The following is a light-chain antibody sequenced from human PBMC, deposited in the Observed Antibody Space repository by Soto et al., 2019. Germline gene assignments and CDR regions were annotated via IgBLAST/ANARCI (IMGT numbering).Light chain of an antibody. CDR1: QSVNSNY. J-gene: IGKJ1*01. CDR2: GAT. V-gene: IGKV3-20*01. Sequence: EIVMTQSPAILSVSPGESATLSCRASQSVNSNYLAWYQQHPGQAPRLLIHGATTRATGIPDRFIGRAGGTYFSLSLSRLEGEDFAVYDCQQYGSSGAFGEGTKVDIK. CDR3: QQYGSSGA.